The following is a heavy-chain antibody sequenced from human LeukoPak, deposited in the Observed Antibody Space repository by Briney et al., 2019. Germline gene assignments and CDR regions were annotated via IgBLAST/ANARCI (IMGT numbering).Heavy chain of an antibody. D-gene: IGHD2-15*01. V-gene: IGHV3-23*01. J-gene: IGHJ4*02. CDR1: EFTFSSHA. CDR2: DSGSGGTS. Sequence: PGGSLRLSCLASEFTFSSHAMSWVRQAPGKGLEWVSVDSGSGGTSYYADSVKGRFTISRDNSKNTLYLQMNSLRGEDTAVYYCARDWVAGRPFDYWGQGTLVTVSS. CDR3: ARDWVAGRPFDY.